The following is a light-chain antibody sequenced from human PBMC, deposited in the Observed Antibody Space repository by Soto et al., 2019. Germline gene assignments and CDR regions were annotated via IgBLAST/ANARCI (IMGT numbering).Light chain of an antibody. J-gene: IGKJ5*01. Sequence: DIQMTQSPSSLSASVGDRVTMTCQASQDISNYLNWYQQKPGKAPKLLIYDASNLETGVPSRVSGSGSVTDLTITITSLQREDILPYYSQPYDNPPNTFCQGTRLESK. CDR1: QDISNY. CDR2: DAS. CDR3: QPYDNPPNT. V-gene: IGKV1-33*01.